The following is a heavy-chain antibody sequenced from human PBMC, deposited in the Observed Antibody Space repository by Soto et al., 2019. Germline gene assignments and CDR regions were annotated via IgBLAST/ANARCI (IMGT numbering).Heavy chain of an antibody. D-gene: IGHD5-12*01. CDR2: IIPILGIA. CDR3: AREIPRSGYDGYYYYYMDV. Sequence: ASVKVSCKASGGTFSSYTISWVRQAPGQGLEWMGRIIPILGIANYAQKFQGRVTITADKSTSTAYMELSSLRSEDTAVYYCAREIPRSGYDGYYYYYMDVWGKGTTVTVSS. CDR1: GGTFSSYT. V-gene: IGHV1-69*04. J-gene: IGHJ6*03.